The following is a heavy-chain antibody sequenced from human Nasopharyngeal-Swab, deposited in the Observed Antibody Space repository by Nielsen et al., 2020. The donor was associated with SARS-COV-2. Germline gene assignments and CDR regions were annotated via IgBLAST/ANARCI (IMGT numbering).Heavy chain of an antibody. CDR1: GFTFSSYW. CDR3: AGGSLAEEEYYMDV. J-gene: IGHJ6*03. Sequence: GGSLRLSCAASGFTFSSYWMSWVRQAPGKGLEWVANIKQDGSEKYYVDSVKGRFTISRDNAKNSLYLQMNSLRAEDTAVYYCAGGSLAEEEYYMDVWGKGTTVTVSS. CDR2: IKQDGSEK. D-gene: IGHD3-3*02. V-gene: IGHV3-7*03.